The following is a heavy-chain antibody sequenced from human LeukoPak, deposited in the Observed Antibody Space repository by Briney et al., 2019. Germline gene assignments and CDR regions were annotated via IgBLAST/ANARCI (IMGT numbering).Heavy chain of an antibody. Sequence: GASVKVSCKASGYTFTSYGISWVRQAPGQGLEWMGWISAYNGNTNYAQKFQGRVTMTRDTSISTAYMELSRLRSDDTAVYYCARVSCSGGSCYYRYFDYWGQGTLVTVSS. CDR3: ARVSCSGGSCYYRYFDY. CDR1: GYTFTSYG. CDR2: ISAYNGNT. D-gene: IGHD2-15*01. V-gene: IGHV1-18*01. J-gene: IGHJ4*02.